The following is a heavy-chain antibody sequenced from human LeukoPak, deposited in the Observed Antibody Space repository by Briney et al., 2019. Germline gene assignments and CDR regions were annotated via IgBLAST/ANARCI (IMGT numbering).Heavy chain of an antibody. CDR1: GFTFSSYS. Sequence: GGSLRLSCAASGFTFSSYSMNWVRQAPGKGLEWVSSISSSSSYIYYADSGKGRFTISRDNAKNSLYLQMNSLRAEDTAVYYCARDGYYGSGSYSYYYGMDVWGKGTTVTVSS. J-gene: IGHJ6*04. CDR3: ARDGYYGSGSYSYYYGMDV. D-gene: IGHD3-10*01. V-gene: IGHV3-21*01. CDR2: ISSSSSYI.